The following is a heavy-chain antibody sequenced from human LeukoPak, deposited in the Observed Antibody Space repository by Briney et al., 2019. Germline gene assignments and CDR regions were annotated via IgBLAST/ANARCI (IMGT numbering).Heavy chain of an antibody. CDR2: TYTSANT. CDR1: GGSISRHY. V-gene: IGHV4-4*07. D-gene: IGHD6-19*01. J-gene: IGHJ5*02. CDR3: AGQWLANWFDP. Sequence: PSETLSLTCTVPGGSISRHYRSCIRKHASKGLECIGWTYTSANTNYNPSLKSRVTMSVDTSKNQFSLKLSSVTAADTAVYYCAGQWLANWFDPWGQGTLVTVSS.